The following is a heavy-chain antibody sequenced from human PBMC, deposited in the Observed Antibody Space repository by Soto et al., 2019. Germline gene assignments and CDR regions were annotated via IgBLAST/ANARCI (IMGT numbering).Heavy chain of an antibody. V-gene: IGHV3-23*01. CDR3: AKGKTSGWYYFYY. J-gene: IGHJ4*02. Sequence: EVQLLESGGDLVQPGGSLRLSCAASGFTFSNFAMSWVRQAPGRGLEWVSGISASGRDIHYADSVKDRFTVSRDNSKKTLYLQMNSLRAEDTAIYYCAKGKTSGWYYFYYWGQGALVTVSS. D-gene: IGHD6-19*01. CDR2: ISASGRDI. CDR1: GFTFSNFA.